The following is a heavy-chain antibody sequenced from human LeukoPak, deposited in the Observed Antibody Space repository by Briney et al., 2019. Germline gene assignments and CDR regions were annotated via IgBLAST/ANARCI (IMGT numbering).Heavy chain of an antibody. CDR3: ARDNAYCGGDCYSVSEYFQH. J-gene: IGHJ1*01. Sequence: ASVKVSCKASGYTFTSYGISWVRQAPGQGLEWMGWISAYNGNTNYAQKLQGRVTMTTDTSTSTAYMELRSLRPDDTAVYYCARDNAYCGGDCYSVSEYFQHWGQGTLVTVSS. D-gene: IGHD2-21*02. CDR1: GYTFTSYG. CDR2: ISAYNGNT. V-gene: IGHV1-18*01.